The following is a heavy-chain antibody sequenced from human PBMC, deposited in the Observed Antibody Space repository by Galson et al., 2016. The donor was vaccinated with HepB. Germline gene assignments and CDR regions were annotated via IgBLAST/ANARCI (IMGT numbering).Heavy chain of an antibody. CDR2: IYWDDDK. CDR3: AHTKRIGNSWYRCY. CDR1: GFSLSTSGVG. D-gene: IGHD6-13*01. J-gene: IGHJ1*01. Sequence: PALVKPPQTLTLTCTFSGFSLSTSGVGVGWIRQPPGKALEWLALIYWDDDKRYSPSLKSRLTITKDTSKNQVVLIMTNMDPVDTATYFCAHTKRIGNSWYRCYWGQGTLVTVSS. V-gene: IGHV2-5*02.